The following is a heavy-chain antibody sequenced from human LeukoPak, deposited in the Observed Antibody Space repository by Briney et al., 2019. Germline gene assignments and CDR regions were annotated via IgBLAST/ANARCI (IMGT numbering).Heavy chain of an antibody. Sequence: GGSLRLSCAASGFTLRSYDMHWVRQVTGKGLERVSAIATAGVSSYADSVKGRFIISRENAKNSLYLQMNSLRVGDTAVYYCVRGGYGTGWSYFDYWGQGTLVTVSS. J-gene: IGHJ4*02. D-gene: IGHD6-19*01. V-gene: IGHV3-13*01. CDR2: IATAGVS. CDR1: GFTLRSYD. CDR3: VRGGYGTGWSYFDY.